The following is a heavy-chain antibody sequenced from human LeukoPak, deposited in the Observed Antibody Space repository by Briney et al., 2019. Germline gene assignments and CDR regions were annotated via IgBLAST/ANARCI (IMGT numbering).Heavy chain of an antibody. CDR2: IRYDGSNK. Sequence: PGGSLRLSCAASGFTFSNYGMHWVRQAPGKGLEWVAFIRYDGSNKYYADSVKGRFTISRDNSKNTLYLQMNSLRAEDTAVYYCAKMLGYCSSTSCYTVEDYWGQGTLVTVSS. CDR1: GFTFSNYG. CDR3: AKMLGYCSSTSCYTVEDY. V-gene: IGHV3-30*02. J-gene: IGHJ4*02. D-gene: IGHD2-2*02.